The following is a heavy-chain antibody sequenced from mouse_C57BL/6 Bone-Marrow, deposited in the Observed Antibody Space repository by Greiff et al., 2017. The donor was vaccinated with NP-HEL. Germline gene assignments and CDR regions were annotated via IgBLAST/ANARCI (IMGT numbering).Heavy chain of an antibody. CDR1: GFTFSSYA. V-gene: IGHV5-4*01. Sequence: DVMLVESGGGLVKPGGSLKLSCAASGFTFSSYAMSWVRQTPEKRLEWVASISDGGSYTYYPDNVKGRFTISRDNAKNNLYLQMSHLKSEDTAMYYCARDKLRRNYYAMDYWGQGTSVTVSS. D-gene: IGHD2-4*01. J-gene: IGHJ4*01. CDR2: ISDGGSYT. CDR3: ARDKLRRNYYAMDY.